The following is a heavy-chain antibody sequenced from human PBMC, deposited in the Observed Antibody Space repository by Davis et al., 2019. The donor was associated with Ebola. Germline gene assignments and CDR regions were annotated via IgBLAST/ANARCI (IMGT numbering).Heavy chain of an antibody. V-gene: IGHV3-7*01. D-gene: IGHD3-10*01. CDR3: ATLPGGRGMDV. CDR1: GLTFTHYW. J-gene: IGHJ6*02. Sequence: GESLKISCVVSGLTFTHYWMNWVRQAPGKGLEWVANVKQDGSDTYYVDSVKGRFIISRGNTKNSIYLEMNDLRVDDTAVYYCATLPGGRGMDVWGQGTTVTVSS. CDR2: VKQDGSDT.